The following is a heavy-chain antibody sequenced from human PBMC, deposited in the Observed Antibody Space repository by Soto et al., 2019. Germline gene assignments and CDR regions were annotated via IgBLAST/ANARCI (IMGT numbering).Heavy chain of an antibody. J-gene: IGHJ6*04. CDR1: GGSISSYD. CDR3: ASLNGYCVSTSCHGYSGMDV. D-gene: IGHD2-2*03. Sequence: SETLSLTCTVSGGSISSYDWSWIRQPPGKGLERIGYIYYSGSTNYNPSLKSRVTISVDTSMNEFSLRLSSVTAADRAVYCCASLNGYCVSTSCHGYSGMDVWGKGTTVTVSS. CDR2: IYYSGST. V-gene: IGHV4-59*08.